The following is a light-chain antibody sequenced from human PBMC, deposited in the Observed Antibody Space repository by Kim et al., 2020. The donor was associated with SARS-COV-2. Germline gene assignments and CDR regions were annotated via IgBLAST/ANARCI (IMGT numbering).Light chain of an antibody. CDR2: DAS. CDR1: ESISSW. V-gene: IGKV1-5*01. CDR3: QQYNNYPFT. Sequence: DIQMTQSPSTLSASVGDRVTITCRASESISSWLVWYQQIPGRAPKLLIYDASSLQSGVPSRISGSGSETDFTLTISSLQPDDFATYFCQQYNNYPFTFGQGTKLEI. J-gene: IGKJ2*01.